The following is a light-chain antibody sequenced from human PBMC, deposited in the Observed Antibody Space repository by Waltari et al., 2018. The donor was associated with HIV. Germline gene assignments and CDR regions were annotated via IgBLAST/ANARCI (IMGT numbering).Light chain of an antibody. Sequence: NFRLTQPHSVSESPGTTVTISCTRNSGSIPSNFVQWYKQRPGSAPTTVIFEDYHRPSGVPDRFSGSIDSSSNSASLTISGLKTEDEGDYYCQSYDSSGQVFGGGTKLTVL. V-gene: IGLV6-57*04. J-gene: IGLJ3*02. CDR3: QSYDSSGQV. CDR1: SGSIPSNF. CDR2: EDY.